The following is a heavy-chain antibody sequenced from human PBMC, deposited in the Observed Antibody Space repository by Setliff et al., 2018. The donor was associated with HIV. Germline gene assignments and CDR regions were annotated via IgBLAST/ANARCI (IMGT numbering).Heavy chain of an antibody. Sequence: VKVSCTASGGTFSSYAISWVRQAPGQGLEWMGGIIPTFGTANYAQKFQGRVTITTDESTSTAYMELSSLRSEDTAVYSCARERRYCSGGSCSKFFDYWGQGTLVTVSS. D-gene: IGHD2-15*01. J-gene: IGHJ4*02. CDR2: IIPTFGTA. CDR1: GGTFSSYA. V-gene: IGHV1-69*13. CDR3: ARERRYCSGGSCSKFFDY.